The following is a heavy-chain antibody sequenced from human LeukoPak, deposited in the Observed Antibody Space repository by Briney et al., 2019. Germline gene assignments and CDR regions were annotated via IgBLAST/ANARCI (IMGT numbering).Heavy chain of an antibody. V-gene: IGHV1-18*01. Sequence: ASVKVSCKASGYTFTSYGISWVRQAAGLGLEWMGWISAYNGNTNYAQKLQGRVTMTTDTSTSTAYMELRSLRSDDTAVYYCAREEVAAAGTQFDYWGQGTLVTVSS. J-gene: IGHJ4*02. CDR3: AREEVAAAGTQFDY. CDR2: ISAYNGNT. D-gene: IGHD6-13*01. CDR1: GYTFTSYG.